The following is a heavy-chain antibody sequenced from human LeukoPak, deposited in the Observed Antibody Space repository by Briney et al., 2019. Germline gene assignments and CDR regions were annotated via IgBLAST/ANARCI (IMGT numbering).Heavy chain of an antibody. D-gene: IGHD3-22*01. Sequence: GGSLRLPCAASGFTFSSYAMSWVRQAPGKGLEWVSAISGSGGSTYYADSVKGRFTISRDNSKNTLYLQMNSLRAEDTAVYYCAKGHRTYYYDSSGYYPDYWGQGTLVTVSS. J-gene: IGHJ4*02. CDR1: GFTFSSYA. V-gene: IGHV3-23*01. CDR3: AKGHRTYYYDSSGYYPDY. CDR2: ISGSGGST.